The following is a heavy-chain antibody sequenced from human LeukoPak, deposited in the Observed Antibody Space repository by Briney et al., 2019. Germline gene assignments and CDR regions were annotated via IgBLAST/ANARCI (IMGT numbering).Heavy chain of an antibody. V-gene: IGHV1-2*02. CDR1: GYTFTGYY. D-gene: IGHD5-18*01. CDR3: ARDLVTAMVRFDY. CDR2: INPNSGGT. Sequence: ASVKVSCKASGYTFTGYYMHWVRQAPGQGLEWMGWINPNSGGTNYAQKFQGRVTMTRDTSISTAYMELSRLRSDGTAVYYCARDLVTAMVRFDYWGQGTLVTVSS. J-gene: IGHJ4*02.